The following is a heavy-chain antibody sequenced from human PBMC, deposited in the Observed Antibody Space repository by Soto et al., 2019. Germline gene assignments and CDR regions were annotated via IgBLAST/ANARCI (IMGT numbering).Heavy chain of an antibody. V-gene: IGHV2-5*02. CDR2: ISWDGEK. Sequence: ITLKESGPTLVKPTQTLTLTCTFSGFSLTTHGVGVGWIRQPPVKALEWLALISWDGEKRYSPSLKSRLTITTDTSENQVVLTMTNMDPVDTATYYCAHSRGNLLTGHSAVDIWGQGPLATVAS. J-gene: IGHJ4*02. CDR1: GFSLTTHGVG. D-gene: IGHD3-9*01. CDR3: AHSRGNLLTGHSAVDI.